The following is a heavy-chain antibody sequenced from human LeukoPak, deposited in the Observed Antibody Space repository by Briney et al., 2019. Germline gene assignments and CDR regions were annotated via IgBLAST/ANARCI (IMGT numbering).Heavy chain of an antibody. D-gene: IGHD1-14*01. J-gene: IGHJ5*02. CDR2: ISPYNDNK. CDR1: YYIFSNYG. Sequence: ASVKVSCKGNYYIFSNYGLSWVRQAPAQGLEWMGWISPYNDNKNHAQKFQGRLSMTTDTSTSTAYMELSSLRSDDTAVYYCARDLGPPRSFDPWGQGTLVTVSS. CDR3: ARDLGPPRSFDP. V-gene: IGHV1-18*01.